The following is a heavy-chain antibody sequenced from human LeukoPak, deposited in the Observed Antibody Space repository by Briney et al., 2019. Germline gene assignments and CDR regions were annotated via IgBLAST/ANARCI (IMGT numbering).Heavy chain of an antibody. CDR1: GFTFSSYA. CDR3: ARDSATGIFDY. V-gene: IGHV3-30-3*01. D-gene: IGHD1-1*01. J-gene: IGHJ4*02. CDR2: ISYDGSNK. Sequence: GGFLRLSCAASGFTFSSYAMHWVRQAPGKGLEWVAVISYDGSNKYYADSVKGRFTISRDNSKNTLYLQMNSLRAEDTAVYYCARDSATGIFDYWGQGTLVTVSS.